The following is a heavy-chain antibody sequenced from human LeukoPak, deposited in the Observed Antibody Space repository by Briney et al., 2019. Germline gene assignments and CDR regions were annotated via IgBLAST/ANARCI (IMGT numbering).Heavy chain of an antibody. CDR3: ASPSPGDSSGYY. J-gene: IGHJ4*02. V-gene: IGHV3-11*01. CDR2: ISSSGSTI. D-gene: IGHD3-22*01. Sequence: GGSLRLSCAASGFTFSDYYMSWIRQAPGKGLEWVAYISSSGSTIYYADSVKGRFTISRDNAKNALYLQMNSLRAEDTAVYYCASPSPGDSSGYYWGQGTLVTVSS. CDR1: GFTFSDYY.